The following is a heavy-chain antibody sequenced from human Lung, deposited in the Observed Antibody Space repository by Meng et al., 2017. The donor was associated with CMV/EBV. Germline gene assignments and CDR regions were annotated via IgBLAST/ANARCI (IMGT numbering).Heavy chain of an antibody. V-gene: IGHV4-34*12. CDR1: GGFCSGYY. CDR2: IIDSGST. J-gene: IGHJ4*02. D-gene: IGHD6-19*01. Sequence: VPLHRGGARLFKPSATLLLTCVVYGGFCSGYYWSWIRQPPGKGLEWIGEIIDSGSTNYNPSLKSRVTISVDTSKNQFSLRVTSVTAADRAVYYCVRRTYSSGWYFDYWGQGTLVTVFS. CDR3: VRRTYSSGWYFDY.